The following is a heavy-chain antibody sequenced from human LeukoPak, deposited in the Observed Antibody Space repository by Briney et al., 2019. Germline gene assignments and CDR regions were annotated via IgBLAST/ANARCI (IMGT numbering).Heavy chain of an antibody. CDR2: INGDGGSR. V-gene: IGHV3-74*01. CDR3: ASASSHRIAAGGDY. CDR1: GFTFTTYW. J-gene: IGHJ4*02. Sequence: GGSLRLSCAASGFTFTTYWMHWVRQAPGKGLVWVSRINGDGGSRNYADSVKGRFTISRDDAKNTQYLQMNSLRAEDTAVYYRASASSHRIAAGGDYWGQETLVTVSS. D-gene: IGHD6-13*01.